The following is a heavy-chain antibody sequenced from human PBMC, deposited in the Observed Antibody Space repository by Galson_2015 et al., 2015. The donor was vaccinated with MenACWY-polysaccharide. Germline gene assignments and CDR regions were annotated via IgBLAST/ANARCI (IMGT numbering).Heavy chain of an antibody. V-gene: IGHV3-30*18. D-gene: IGHD1-20*01. Sequence: SLRLSCAASGFTFSSYGMHWVRQAPGKGLEWVAVISYDGSNKYYADSVKGRFTISRDNSKNTLYLQMNSLRAEDTAVYYCAKDDRVTGLFDYWGQGTLVTVSS. CDR3: AKDDRVTGLFDY. J-gene: IGHJ4*02. CDR1: GFTFSSYG. CDR2: ISYDGSNK.